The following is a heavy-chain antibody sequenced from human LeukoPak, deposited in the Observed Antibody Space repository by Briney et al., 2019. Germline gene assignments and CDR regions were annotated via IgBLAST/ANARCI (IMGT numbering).Heavy chain of an antibody. CDR1: GGSFSGYY. Sequence: PSETLSLTCAVYGGSFSGYYWSWIRQPPGKGLEWIGEINHSGSTNYNPSLKSRVTISVDTSKNQFSLKLSSVTAGDTAVYYCARHALRYFDWFPRVGWFDPWGQGTLVTVSS. CDR2: INHSGST. CDR3: ARHALRYFDWFPRVGWFDP. D-gene: IGHD3-9*01. J-gene: IGHJ5*02. V-gene: IGHV4-34*01.